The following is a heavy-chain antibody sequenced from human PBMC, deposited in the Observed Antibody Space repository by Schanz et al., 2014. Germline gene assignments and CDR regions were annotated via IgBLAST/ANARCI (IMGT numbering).Heavy chain of an antibody. D-gene: IGHD3-9*01. CDR1: GFTFSSYT. V-gene: IGHV3-30*04. CDR3: AKRNHDMQSLPLDY. CDR2: ISTDGTNT. J-gene: IGHJ4*02. Sequence: QVQLVESGGGVVQPGRSLRLSCAASGFTFSSYTMHWVRQAPGKGLEKVAAISTDGTNTYYAASVRGRFTISRDNAKNSLFLQMNSLSAEDTAVYYCAKRNHDMQSLPLDYWGQGTLVIVSS.